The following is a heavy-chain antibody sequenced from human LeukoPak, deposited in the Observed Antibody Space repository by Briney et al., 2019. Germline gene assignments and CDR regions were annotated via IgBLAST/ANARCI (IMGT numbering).Heavy chain of an antibody. CDR1: GYTFTSYD. D-gene: IGHD1-20*01. J-gene: IGHJ4*02. V-gene: IGHV1-8*01. CDR3: VAQGYNWNAYESLGYFDY. Sequence: ASVKVSCKASGYTFTSYDINWVRQATGQGLEWMGWMNPNSGNTGYAQKFQGRVTMTRNTSTSTAYMELSSLRSEDSAVYYCVAQGYNWNAYESLGYFDYWGQGTLVTVSS. CDR2: MNPNSGNT.